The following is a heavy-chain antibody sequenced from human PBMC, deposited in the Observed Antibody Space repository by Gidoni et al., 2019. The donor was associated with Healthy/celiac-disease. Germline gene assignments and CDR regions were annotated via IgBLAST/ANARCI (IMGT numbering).Heavy chain of an antibody. CDR2: ISGDGGST. CDR3: AKDKGVTATPDAFDI. V-gene: IGHV3-43*02. Sequence: EVQLVASGGGVVQLGGSLRLSCPAPGFTFDDYAMHWVRQAPGKGLEWVSLISGDGGSTYYADSVKGRFTISRDNSKNALYLQMNSLRTEDTALYYCAKDKGVTATPDAFDIWGQGTMVTVSS. D-gene: IGHD2-21*02. CDR1: GFTFDDYA. J-gene: IGHJ3*02.